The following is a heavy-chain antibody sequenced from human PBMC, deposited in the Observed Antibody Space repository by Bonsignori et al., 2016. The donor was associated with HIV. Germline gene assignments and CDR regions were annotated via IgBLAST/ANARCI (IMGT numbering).Heavy chain of an antibody. Sequence: QLQLQESGPRLVKPPETLSLTCIVSGGSISGSEYYWGWIRQPPGKGLEWIGSIYDSGRTFYNPSLESRVTISVDTSKNQFSLRLNSVTAADTAVYYCTRDPTHWGQGTLVTVSS. CDR3: TRDPTH. CDR1: GGSISGSEYY. CDR2: IYDSGRT. V-gene: IGHV4-39*02. J-gene: IGHJ1*01.